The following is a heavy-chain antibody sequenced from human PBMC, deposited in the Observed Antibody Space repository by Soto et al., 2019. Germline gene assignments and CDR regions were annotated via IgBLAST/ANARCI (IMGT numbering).Heavy chain of an antibody. CDR3: ATQEVGGSYVYTFDP. Sequence: QLQLQESGPGLVKPSETLSLTCTVSGGSISSSNYYWGWIRQPPGKRLEWIGSIYYSGSTYYNPSLKSRVTISVDTSKNQCSLKLSSVTAADTAVYYCATQEVGGSYVYTFDPWGQGTLVTVSS. D-gene: IGHD1-26*01. V-gene: IGHV4-39*01. CDR1: GGSISSSNYY. J-gene: IGHJ5*02. CDR2: IYYSGST.